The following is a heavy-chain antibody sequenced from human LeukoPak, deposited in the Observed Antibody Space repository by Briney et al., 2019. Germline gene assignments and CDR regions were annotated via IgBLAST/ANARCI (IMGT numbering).Heavy chain of an antibody. CDR1: GFTFTTYW. V-gene: IGHV3-7*01. J-gene: IGHJ4*02. CDR2: IKQDGNEK. D-gene: IGHD4/OR15-4a*01. Sequence: PGGSLRLSCEASGFTFTTYWMGWVRQAPGKGLEWVANIKQDGNEKYYVDSVRGRFTISRDNAKNSLDLQMNSLRAEDTAVYYCARDTLGEGEDANYAVYYFDYWGQGTPVTVSS. CDR3: ARDTLGEGEDANYAVYYFDY.